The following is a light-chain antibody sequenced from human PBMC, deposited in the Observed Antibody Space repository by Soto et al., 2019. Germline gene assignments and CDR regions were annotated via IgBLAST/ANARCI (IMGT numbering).Light chain of an antibody. CDR1: QSINGW. Sequence: DIQLTQSSSTLSVSLGDRVTITCRASQSINGWLAWYQQKPGQAPNLLIYKASTLESGVPSRFSGSGYGTEFNLTVSSLQTDDFATYYCQQYKSYSLTFGGGTKVDI. CDR3: QQYKSYSLT. CDR2: KAS. V-gene: IGKV1-5*03. J-gene: IGKJ4*01.